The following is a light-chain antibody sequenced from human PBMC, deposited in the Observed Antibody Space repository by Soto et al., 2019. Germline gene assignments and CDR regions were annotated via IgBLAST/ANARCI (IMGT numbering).Light chain of an antibody. CDR2: GAS. CDR1: QSVSSN. V-gene: IGKV3-15*01. CDR3: QQYNNWSYT. J-gene: IGKJ2*01. Sequence: EIVMTQSPATLSVSPGERANLSCRASQSVSSNLAWYQQKPGQAPRLLIYGASTRATGIPARFSGSGSGTEFTLTISSMQSEDFAVYYCQQYNNWSYTFGQGTKVDIK.